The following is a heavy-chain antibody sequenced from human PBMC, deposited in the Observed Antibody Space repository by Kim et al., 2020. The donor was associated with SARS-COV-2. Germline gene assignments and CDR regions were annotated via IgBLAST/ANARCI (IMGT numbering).Heavy chain of an antibody. V-gene: IGHV4-30-2*01. CDR1: GGSISSGGYS. D-gene: IGHD4-17*01. J-gene: IGHJ6*03. CDR2: IYHSGST. Sequence: SETLSLTCAVSGGSISSGGYSWSWIRQPPGKGLEWIGYIYHSGSTYYNPSLKSRVTISVDRSKNQFSLKLSSVTAADTAVYYCARGRDDYGDYSYYYYMDVWGKGTTVTVSS. CDR3: ARGRDDYGDYSYYYYMDV.